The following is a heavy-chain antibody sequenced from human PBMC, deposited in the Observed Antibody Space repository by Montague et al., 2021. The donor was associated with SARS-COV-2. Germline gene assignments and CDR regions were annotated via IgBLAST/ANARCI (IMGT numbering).Heavy chain of an antibody. J-gene: IGHJ4*02. Sequence: SLRLSCAASGFTFSSYAMSWVRQAPGKGLEWVSVIYSGGSSTYYADSVKGRFTISRDNSRNTLYLQMNSLRAEDTAVYFCAKSPCGGSSGWVDYWGQGTLVTVSS. V-gene: IGHV3-23*03. D-gene: IGHD6-19*01. CDR1: GFTFSSYA. CDR2: IYSGGSST. CDR3: AKSPCGGSSGWVDY.